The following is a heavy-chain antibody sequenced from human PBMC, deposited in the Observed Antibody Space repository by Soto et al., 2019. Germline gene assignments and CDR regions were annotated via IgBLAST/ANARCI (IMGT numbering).Heavy chain of an antibody. CDR3: XTTFDSSGYYTDYGMDV. CDR1: GGPINTFSYY. J-gene: IGHJ6*02. D-gene: IGHD3-22*01. V-gene: IGHV4-39*02. CDR2: VYYSGGT. Sequence: PSETLSLTCVVSGGPINTFSYYWGWIRQSPGKGVEWIGSVYYSGGTYYNPSLKSRVAISVDTSNNHFSLRLNSVTAADTAVYYCXTTFDSSGYYTDYGMDVWGLGTAVTVSS.